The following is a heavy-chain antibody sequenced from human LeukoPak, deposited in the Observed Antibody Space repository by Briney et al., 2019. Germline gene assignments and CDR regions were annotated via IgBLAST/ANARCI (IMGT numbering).Heavy chain of an antibody. CDR3: ARYPFDGYNYYFDY. CDR2: IHYGGSS. Sequence: SETLSLTCTVSGASISSYYWSWIRQPPGKGLEWIGYIHYGGSSNYNPSLKSRVTISVDTSKNQFSLKLSSVTAADTAVYYCARYPFDGYNYYFDYWGQGTLVTVSS. CDR1: GASISSYY. D-gene: IGHD5-24*01. J-gene: IGHJ4*02. V-gene: IGHV4-59*01.